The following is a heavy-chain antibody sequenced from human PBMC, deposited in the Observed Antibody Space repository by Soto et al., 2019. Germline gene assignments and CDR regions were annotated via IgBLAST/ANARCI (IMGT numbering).Heavy chain of an antibody. J-gene: IGHJ6*02. Sequence: GGSLRLSCAASGFTFSDHYMDWVRQAPGKGLEWVGRIRSKANSYTTEYAASVKGRFTISRDDSKNSLYLQMNSLRAEDTAVYYCARSSRPMTAAGIGDVWGQGTTVTVSS. CDR1: GFTFSDHY. D-gene: IGHD6-13*01. CDR3: ARSSRPMTAAGIGDV. CDR2: IRSKANSYTT. V-gene: IGHV3-72*01.